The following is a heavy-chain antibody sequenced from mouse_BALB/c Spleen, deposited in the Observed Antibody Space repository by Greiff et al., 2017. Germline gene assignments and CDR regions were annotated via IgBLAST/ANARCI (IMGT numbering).Heavy chain of an antibody. V-gene: IGHV1-9*01. CDR2: ILPGSGST. J-gene: IGHJ3*01. Sequence: QVQLKQSGAELMKPGASVKISCKATGYTFSSYWIEWVKQRPGHGLEWIGEILPGSGSTNYNEKFKGKATLTADKSSSTAYMQLSSLTSDDSAVYFCATHYYGYTWFAYWGQGTLVTVSA. CDR1: GYTFSSYW. D-gene: IGHD1-2*01. CDR3: ATHYYGYTWFAY.